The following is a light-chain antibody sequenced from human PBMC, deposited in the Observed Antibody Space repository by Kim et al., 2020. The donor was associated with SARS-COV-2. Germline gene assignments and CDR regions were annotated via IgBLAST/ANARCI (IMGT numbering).Light chain of an antibody. CDR3: QQYYSTPYT. Sequence: RATVNCKSSHSVLYSSNKKNYLACYQQKPGQPPKLLIYWASTRESGVPDRFSGSGSGTDFTLTISSLQAEDVAVYYCQQYYSTPYTFGQGTKLEI. CDR2: WAS. V-gene: IGKV4-1*01. J-gene: IGKJ2*01. CDR1: HSVLYSSNKKNY.